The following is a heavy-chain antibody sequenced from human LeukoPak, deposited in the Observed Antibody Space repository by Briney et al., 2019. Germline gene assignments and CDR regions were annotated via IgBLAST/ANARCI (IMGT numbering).Heavy chain of an antibody. D-gene: IGHD2-21*02. V-gene: IGHV3-15*01. J-gene: IGHJ4*02. CDR1: GFTYYNAW. CDR2: IKTKPDGVTT. Sequence: PGGSLTLSCAASGFTYYNAWMNWVPQSRGKGLEWVGRIKTKPDGVTTDYAAPVKGRFTISRDNSKNTLYLQMNSLKTEDTAVYYCATDVSGDFYSLLDYWGQGTLVTVSS. CDR3: ATDVSGDFYSLLDY.